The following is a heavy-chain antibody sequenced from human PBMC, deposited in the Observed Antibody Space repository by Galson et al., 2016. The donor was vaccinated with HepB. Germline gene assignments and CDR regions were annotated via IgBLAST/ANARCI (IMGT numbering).Heavy chain of an antibody. CDR3: LIWGSS. Sequence: SLRLSCAASGFRLTSYSMNWVRQAPGKGLEWVSSISSSSTYITYADSVKGRFTISRDNAKNSLYLQMNSLRVEDTAMYYCLIWGSSWGQGTLVTVSA. CDR1: GFRLTSYS. CDR2: ISSSSTYI. J-gene: IGHJ5*02. V-gene: IGHV3-21*01. D-gene: IGHD3-16*01.